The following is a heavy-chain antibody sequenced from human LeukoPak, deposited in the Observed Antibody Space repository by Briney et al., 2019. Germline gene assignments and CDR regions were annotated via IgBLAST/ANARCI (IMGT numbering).Heavy chain of an antibody. CDR2: IYHGGNT. Sequence: SETLSLTCAVSGYSISSAYYWAWIRQPPGKGLEWIGTIYHGGNTFYNPSLKSRVTISVDKSKNQFSLKLSSVTAADTAVYYCARDINWYGIDYWGQGTLVTVSS. J-gene: IGHJ4*02. CDR1: GYSISSAYY. V-gene: IGHV4-38-2*02. D-gene: IGHD1-1*01. CDR3: ARDINWYGIDY.